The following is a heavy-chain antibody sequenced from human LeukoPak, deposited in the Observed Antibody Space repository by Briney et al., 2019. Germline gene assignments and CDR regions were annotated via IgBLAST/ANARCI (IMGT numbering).Heavy chain of an antibody. V-gene: IGHV3-23*01. CDR2: ISGSGGST. Sequence: GGSLRLSCAASGFTFSSYAMSWVRQAPGKGPEWVSAISGSGGSTYYADSVKGRFTISRDNSKNTPYLQMNSLRAEDTAVYYCAKDPGYCTNGVCYTGGYFDYWGQGTLVTVSS. CDR1: GFTFSSYA. D-gene: IGHD2-8*01. J-gene: IGHJ4*02. CDR3: AKDPGYCTNGVCYTGGYFDY.